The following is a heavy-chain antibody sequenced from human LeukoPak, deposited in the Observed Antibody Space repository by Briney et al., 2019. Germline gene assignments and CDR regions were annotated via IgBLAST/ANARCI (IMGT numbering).Heavy chain of an antibody. CDR3: ARDEPDGYSSSSYPAGLFDY. V-gene: IGHV4-59*01. D-gene: IGHD6-6*01. Sequence: VKPSETLSLTCTVSGGSISSYYWSWIRQPPGKGLEWIGYIYYSGSTNYNPSLKSRVTISVDTSKNQFSLKLSSVTAADTAVYYCARDEPDGYSSSSYPAGLFDYWGQGTLVTVSS. J-gene: IGHJ4*02. CDR2: IYYSGST. CDR1: GGSISSYY.